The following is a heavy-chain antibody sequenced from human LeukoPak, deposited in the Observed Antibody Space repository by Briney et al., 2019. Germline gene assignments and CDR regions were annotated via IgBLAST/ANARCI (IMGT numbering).Heavy chain of an antibody. Sequence: RGSLRLSCAASGFTFSSYGMHWVRQAPGKGLEWVAFIRYDGTNKYYADSVKGRFTISRDNSKNTLYLQMNSLRAEDTAIYYCARDTYYYASGSSYYFDYWGQGTLVTVSS. CDR1: GFTFSSYG. J-gene: IGHJ4*02. CDR2: IRYDGTNK. D-gene: IGHD3-10*01. CDR3: ARDTYYYASGSSYYFDY. V-gene: IGHV3-30*02.